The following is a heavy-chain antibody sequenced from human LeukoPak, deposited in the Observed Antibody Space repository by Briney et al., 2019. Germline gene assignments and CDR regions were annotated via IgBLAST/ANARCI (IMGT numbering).Heavy chain of an antibody. Sequence: PGGSLRLSCAASGFTFSDHYMDWVRQAPGKGLEWVGRTRNKANSYTTEYAASVKGRFTISRDDSKNSLYLQMNSLKTEDTAVYYCAREYYDFWSCYYDAFDIWGQRTMVTVSS. CDR1: GFTFSDHY. CDR3: AREYYDFWSCYYDAFDI. V-gene: IGHV3-72*01. J-gene: IGHJ3*02. CDR2: TRNKANSYTT. D-gene: IGHD3-3*01.